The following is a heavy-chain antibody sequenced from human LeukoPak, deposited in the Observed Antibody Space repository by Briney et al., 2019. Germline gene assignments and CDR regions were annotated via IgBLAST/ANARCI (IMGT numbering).Heavy chain of an antibody. J-gene: IGHJ4*02. Sequence: SETLSLTCTVSGGSISSGGYYWSWIRQHPGKGLEWIGYIYYSGSTYYNPSLKSRVTISVDTSKSQFSMNLNSVTAADTAVYYCANAGDSSGYYLNFDCWGQGTLVTVSS. CDR1: GGSISSGGYY. CDR3: ANAGDSSGYYLNFDC. D-gene: IGHD3-22*01. V-gene: IGHV4-31*03. CDR2: IYYSGST.